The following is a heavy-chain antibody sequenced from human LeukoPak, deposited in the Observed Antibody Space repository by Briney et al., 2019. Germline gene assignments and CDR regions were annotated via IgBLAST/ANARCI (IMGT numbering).Heavy chain of an antibody. CDR3: AKVLRFLEWLYPFDY. D-gene: IGHD3-3*01. CDR1: GFTFSSYA. J-gene: IGHJ4*02. V-gene: IGHV3-30*04. CDR2: ISYDGSNK. Sequence: GGSLRLSCAASGFTFSSYAMHWVRQAPGKGLEWVAVISYDGSNKYYADSVKGRFTISRDNSKNTLYLQMNSLRAEDTAVYYCAKVLRFLEWLYPFDYWGQGTLVTVSS.